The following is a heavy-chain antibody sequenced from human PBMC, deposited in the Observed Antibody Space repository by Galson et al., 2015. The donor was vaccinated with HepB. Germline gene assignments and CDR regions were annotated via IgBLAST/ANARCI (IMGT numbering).Heavy chain of an antibody. V-gene: IGHV4-39*01. CDR3: ARLLVIVPAVPNY. D-gene: IGHD2-2*01. CDR2: IYYSGST. CDR1: GGSISSSSYY. J-gene: IGHJ4*02. Sequence: ETLSLTCTVSGGSISSSSYYWGWIRQPPGKGLEWIGSIYYSGSTYYNPSLKSRVTISVDTSKNQFSLKLSSVTAADTAVYYCARLLVIVPAVPNYWGQGTLVTVSS.